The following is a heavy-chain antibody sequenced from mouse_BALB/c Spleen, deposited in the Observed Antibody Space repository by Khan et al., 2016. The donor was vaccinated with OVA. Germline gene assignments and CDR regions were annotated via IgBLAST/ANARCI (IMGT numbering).Heavy chain of an antibody. D-gene: IGHD2-14*01. CDR2: INPGSRTI. CDR1: GFDFSRYW. CDR3: ARQERYGHLAD. V-gene: IGHV4-2*02. J-gene: IGHJ3*01. Sequence: EVQLQESGGGLVQPGGSLILSCAASGFDFSRYWMSWVRQAPGKGQEWIGEINPGSRTINYSPYLKDKFIISRDNANNTLYLQLRKVRSEDPSLYYCARQERYGHLADWGQGTLVTVSA.